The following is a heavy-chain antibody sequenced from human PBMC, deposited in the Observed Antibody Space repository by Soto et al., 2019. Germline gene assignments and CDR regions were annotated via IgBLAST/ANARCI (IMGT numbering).Heavy chain of an antibody. CDR3: ATDYYYDSSGYYLQYRYWFDP. CDR2: INPNSGGT. CDR1: GYTFTGYY. D-gene: IGHD3-22*01. J-gene: IGHJ5*02. Sequence: GASVKVSCKASGYTFTGYYMHWVRQAPGQGLEWMGWINPNSGGTNYAQKFQGRVTMTRDTSISTAYMELSRPRSDDTAVYYCATDYYYDSSGYYLQYRYWFDPWGQGTLVTVSS. V-gene: IGHV1-2*02.